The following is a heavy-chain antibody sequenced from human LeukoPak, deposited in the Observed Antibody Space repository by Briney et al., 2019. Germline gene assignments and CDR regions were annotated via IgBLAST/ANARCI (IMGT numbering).Heavy chain of an antibody. CDR1: GFTFSDYY. CDR3: ARDRDDYGGNSGRGPDSFDI. D-gene: IGHD4-23*01. CDR2: ISSSGSTI. J-gene: IGHJ3*02. Sequence: RSGGSLRLSCAASGFTFSDYYMSWIRQAPGKGLEWVSYISSSGSTIYYADSVKGRFTISRDNAKNSLYLQMNSVRAEDTAVYFCARDRDDYGGNSGRGPDSFDIWGQGTMVSVSS. V-gene: IGHV3-11*04.